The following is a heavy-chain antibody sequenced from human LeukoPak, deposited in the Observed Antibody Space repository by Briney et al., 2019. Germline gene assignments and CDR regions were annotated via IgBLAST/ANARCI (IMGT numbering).Heavy chain of an antibody. CDR3: ARGKLLGWFDP. CDR2: IYYSGST. Sequence: SETLSLTCTVSGGSISSGDYYWSWIRQPPGKCLEWIGYIYYSGSTYYNPSLKSRVTISVDTSKNQFSLKLSSVTAADTAVYYCARGKLLGWFDPWGQGTLVTVSS. J-gene: IGHJ5*02. V-gene: IGHV4-30-4*08. CDR1: GGSISSGDYY. D-gene: IGHD1-26*01.